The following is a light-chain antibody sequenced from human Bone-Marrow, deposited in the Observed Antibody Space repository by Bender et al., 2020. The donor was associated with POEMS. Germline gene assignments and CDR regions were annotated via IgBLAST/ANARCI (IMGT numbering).Light chain of an antibody. CDR3: ASFSSSSTLEI. CDR2: DVT. J-gene: IGLJ2*01. Sequence: QSALTQPASVSGSPGQSITLPCTGTSSDIGGYSFVSWYQHHPGKAPKLLIYDVTNRPSGVSNRFSGSKSGITASLTISGLQAEDEADYYCASFSSSSTLEIFGGGTKLTVL. CDR1: SSDIGGYSF. V-gene: IGLV2-14*03.